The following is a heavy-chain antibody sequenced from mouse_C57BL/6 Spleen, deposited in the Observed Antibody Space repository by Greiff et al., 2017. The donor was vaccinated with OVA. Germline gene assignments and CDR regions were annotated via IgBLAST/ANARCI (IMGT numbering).Heavy chain of an antibody. CDR2: INPYNGGT. D-gene: IGHD2-3*01. CDR3: ARGGDDGYYYAMDY. J-gene: IGHJ4*01. CDR1: GYTFTDYY. Sequence: EVQLQQSGPVLVKPGASVKMSCKASGYTFTDYYMNWVKQSPGKSLEWIGVINPYNGGTSYNQKFKGKATLTVDKSSSTAYMELNSLTSEDSAVYYCARGGDDGYYYAMDYWGQGTSVTVSS. V-gene: IGHV1-19*01.